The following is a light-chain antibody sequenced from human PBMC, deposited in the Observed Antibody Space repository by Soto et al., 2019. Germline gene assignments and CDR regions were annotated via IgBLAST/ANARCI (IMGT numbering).Light chain of an antibody. V-gene: IGKV3-20*01. Sequence: EIVLTQSPGTLSLSPGERATLSCRASQSVSYYLAWYQQKPGQAPRLLIYDASSRATGVPDRFSGSGSGTDFTLTISRLEPEDFAVYYCQQYGSAPFTFGPGTRWIS. J-gene: IGKJ3*01. CDR3: QQYGSAPFT. CDR2: DAS. CDR1: QSVSYY.